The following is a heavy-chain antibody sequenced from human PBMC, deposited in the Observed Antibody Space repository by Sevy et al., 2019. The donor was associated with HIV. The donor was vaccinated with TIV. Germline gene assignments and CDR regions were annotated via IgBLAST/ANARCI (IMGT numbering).Heavy chain of an antibody. Sequence: SETLSLTCAVYSESFRRYYWNWIRQSPEKGLEWIGEINHSVTTNYNPSLKSRVTISVDPSRNQFSLKLNSVTAADTAVYYCASDSGTYTYYFDYWGQGTPVTVSS. CDR2: INHSVTT. V-gene: IGHV4-34*01. D-gene: IGHD1-26*01. CDR3: ASDSGTYTYYFDY. CDR1: SESFRRYY. J-gene: IGHJ4*02.